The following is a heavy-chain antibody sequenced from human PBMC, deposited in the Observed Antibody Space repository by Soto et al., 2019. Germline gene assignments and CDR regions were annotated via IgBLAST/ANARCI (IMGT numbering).Heavy chain of an antibody. CDR1: GYSFTSYC. V-gene: IGHV5-51*01. Sequence: GEALKVSCNGSGYSFTSYCIGWVRQMPGKVLEWIGIIYPGDSDTIYSPSFQGQVTISADTSNISAYLQWSRLKASDTAMYYSARHDCADYYYYGMDVWGQGTTVTVSS. CDR3: ARHDCADYYYYGMDV. D-gene: IGHD2-21*02. J-gene: IGHJ6*02. CDR2: IYPGDSDT.